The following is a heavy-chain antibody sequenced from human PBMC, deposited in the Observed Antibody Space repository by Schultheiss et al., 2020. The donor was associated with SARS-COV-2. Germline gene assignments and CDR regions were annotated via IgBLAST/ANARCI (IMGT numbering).Heavy chain of an antibody. J-gene: IGHJ5*01. D-gene: IGHD6-13*01. Sequence: SQTLSLTCTVSGGSISSGGYYWSWIRQPAGKGLEWIGRIYTSGSTYYNPSLKSRVTISVDTSKNQFSLKLSSVTAADTAVYYCASLRNGYNWNYSWGQGTLVTVSS. CDR3: ASLRNGYNWNYS. CDR2: IYTSGST. CDR1: GGSISSGGYY. V-gene: IGHV4-61*02.